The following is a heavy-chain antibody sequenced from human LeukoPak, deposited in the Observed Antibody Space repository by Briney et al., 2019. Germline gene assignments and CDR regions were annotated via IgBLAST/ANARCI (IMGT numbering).Heavy chain of an antibody. V-gene: IGHV3-11*01. CDR3: ARGRVAVSTPYYMDV. Sequence: GGSLRLSCAASGFTFSDYYMSWIRQAPGKGLEWVSYISSSGSTINYADSVKGRFTISRDNAKNSLYLQMNSLRAGDTAVYYCARGRVAVSTPYYMDVWGKGTTVTVSS. CDR2: ISSSGSTI. D-gene: IGHD6-19*01. CDR1: GFTFSDYY. J-gene: IGHJ6*03.